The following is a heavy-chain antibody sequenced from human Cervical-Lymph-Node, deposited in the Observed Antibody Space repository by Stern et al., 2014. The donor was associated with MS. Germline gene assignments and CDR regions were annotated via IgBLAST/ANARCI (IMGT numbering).Heavy chain of an antibody. D-gene: IGHD3-16*01. CDR3: ARAIVGVNTAAMAPDAFDT. J-gene: IGHJ3*02. CDR2: IYTDDST. CDR1: GFTVSNNY. V-gene: IGHV3-53*01. Sequence: EVQLEESGGGLIQPGGSLRLFCAAPGFTVSNNYMSWVRQAPGKGLEWVSLIYTDDSTYYAGSVKGRFTISRASSKNQLFLQMNSLRAEDTAVYYCARAIVGVNTAAMAPDAFDTWGQGTMVTVSS.